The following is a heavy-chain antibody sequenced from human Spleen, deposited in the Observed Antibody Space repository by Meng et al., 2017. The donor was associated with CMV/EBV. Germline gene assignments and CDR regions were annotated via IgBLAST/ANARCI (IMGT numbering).Heavy chain of an antibody. V-gene: IGHV4-31*03. D-gene: IGHD4-11*01. CDR3: ARFDYRSFFDS. Sequence: CTVSGCSIDSGGYYWTWIRQHPGRGLEWIGYIYYSGSTYYNPSLKSRMTISVDTSKNHFSLKLSSVTAADTALYYCARFDYRSFFDSWGQGSLVTVSS. CDR2: IYYSGST. J-gene: IGHJ4*02. CDR1: GCSIDSGGYY.